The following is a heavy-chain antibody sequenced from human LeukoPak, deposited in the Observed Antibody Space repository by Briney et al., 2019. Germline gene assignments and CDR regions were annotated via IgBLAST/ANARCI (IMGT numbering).Heavy chain of an antibody. D-gene: IGHD2-21*01. CDR2: ISAYNGNT. J-gene: IGHJ4*02. V-gene: IGHV1-18*01. Sequence: GASVKVSCKASGYTFTSYGISWVRQAPGQGLEWMGWISAYNGNTNYAQKLQGRVTMTTDTSTSTAYMELRSLRSDDTAVYYCAKAPVTSCRGAYCYPFDSWGQGTLVTVSS. CDR1: GYTFTSYG. CDR3: AKAPVTSCRGAYCYPFDS.